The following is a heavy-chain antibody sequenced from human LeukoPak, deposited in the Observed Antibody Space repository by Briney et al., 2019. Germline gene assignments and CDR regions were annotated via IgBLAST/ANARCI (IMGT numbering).Heavy chain of an antibody. CDR1: GFTFRSYA. CDR2: IRYDGSNK. V-gene: IGHV3-30*02. Sequence: GGSLRLSCAASGFTFRSYAMSWVRQAPGKGLEWVAFIRYDGSNKYYVDSVKGRFTISRDNSKNTLYLQMNSLRAEDTAVYYCAKRLGGVTSYYIDVWGKGTTVTVSS. CDR3: AKRLGGVTSYYIDV. J-gene: IGHJ6*03. D-gene: IGHD3-16*01.